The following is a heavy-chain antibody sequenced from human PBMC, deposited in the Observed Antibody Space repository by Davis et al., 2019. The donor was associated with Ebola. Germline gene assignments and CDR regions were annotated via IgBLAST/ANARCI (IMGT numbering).Heavy chain of an antibody. CDR2: INAGNGNT. J-gene: IGHJ6*02. CDR3: ATPHGYSGYDVYYYGMDV. CDR1: GYTFTSYG. V-gene: IGHV1-3*01. Sequence: AASVKVSCKASGYTFTSYGISWVRQAPGQRLEWMGWINAGNGNTKYSQKFQGRVTITRDTSASTAYMELSSLRSEDTAVYYCATPHGYSGYDVYYYGMDVWGQGTTVTVSS. D-gene: IGHD5-12*01.